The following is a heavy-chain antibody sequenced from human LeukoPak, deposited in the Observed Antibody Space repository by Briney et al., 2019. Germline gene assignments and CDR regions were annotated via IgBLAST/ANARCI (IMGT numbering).Heavy chain of an antibody. CDR3: ARDGSPGSSGYSPLYYYMDV. J-gene: IGHJ6*03. Sequence: EASVKVSCKASGYTFTGYYMHWVRQAPGQGLEWMGWINPNSGGTNYAQKFQGRVTMTRDTSISTAYMELSRLRSDDTAVYYCARDGSPGSSGYSPLYYYMDVWGKGTTVTVSS. CDR2: INPNSGGT. CDR1: GYTFTGYY. D-gene: IGHD3-22*01. V-gene: IGHV1-2*02.